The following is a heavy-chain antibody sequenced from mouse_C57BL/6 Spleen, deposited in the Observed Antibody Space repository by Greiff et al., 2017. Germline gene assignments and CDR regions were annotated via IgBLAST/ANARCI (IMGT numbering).Heavy chain of an antibody. V-gene: IGHV1-53*01. D-gene: IGHD2-12*01. CDR3: ARDPYDSDLDY. CDR1: GYTFTSYW. CDR2: INPSNGGT. J-gene: IGHJ4*01. Sequence: VQLQQSGTELVKPGASVKLSCTASGYTFTSYWMHWVKQRPGQGLEWIGNINPSNGGTNYNETFKSKATLTVDKSSSTAYMQLSSLTYEDAAVYYWARDPYDSDLDYWGQGTSLTVSS.